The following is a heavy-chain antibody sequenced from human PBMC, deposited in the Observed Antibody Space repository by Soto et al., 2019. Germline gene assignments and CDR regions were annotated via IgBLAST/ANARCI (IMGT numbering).Heavy chain of an antibody. D-gene: IGHD1-1*01. Sequence: QVQLQESGPGLVKPSQTLSLTCTVSGGSISSGGYYWSWIRQHPGKGLEWIGYIYYGGSTYYNPSLKSRVTIAVDTSKNQFSLKLSSVTAADTAVYYCRGLERRREAFDIWGQGTMVTVSS. CDR2: IYYGGST. V-gene: IGHV4-31*03. CDR1: GGSISSGGYY. J-gene: IGHJ3*02. CDR3: RGLERRREAFDI.